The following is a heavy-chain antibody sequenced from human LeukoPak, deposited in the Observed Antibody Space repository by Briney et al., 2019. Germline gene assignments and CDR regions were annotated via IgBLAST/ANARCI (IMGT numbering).Heavy chain of an antibody. CDR3: ARDGGYRDYYYMDV. V-gene: IGHV1-2*02. D-gene: IGHD5-12*01. Sequence: ASVSVSCKASGYTFTVYYMHWVRQARGQGREGMGGINPNSGGTNYAQKFQGRVTMTRDTSISTAYMELSRLRSDDTAVYYCARDGGYRDYYYMDVWGKGTTVTVSS. J-gene: IGHJ6*03. CDR2: INPNSGGT. CDR1: GYTFTVYY.